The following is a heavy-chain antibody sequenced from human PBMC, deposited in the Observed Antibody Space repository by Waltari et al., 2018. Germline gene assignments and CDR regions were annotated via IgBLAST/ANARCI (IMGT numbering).Heavy chain of an antibody. V-gene: IGHV3-21*06. Sequence: EVQLVESGGGLVQPGGSLRLSCVASGFMFSSYSMNWVRRAPGKGLEWVSSISGDNSYTNYSGSVKGRVPISRDNAKNSLFLQVNGVRDEDTAIYYCAKEGLGGDRQLDYWGQGTLVSVSS. CDR2: ISGDNSYT. CDR1: GFMFSSYS. J-gene: IGHJ4*02. D-gene: IGHD2-21*02. CDR3: AKEGLGGDRQLDY.